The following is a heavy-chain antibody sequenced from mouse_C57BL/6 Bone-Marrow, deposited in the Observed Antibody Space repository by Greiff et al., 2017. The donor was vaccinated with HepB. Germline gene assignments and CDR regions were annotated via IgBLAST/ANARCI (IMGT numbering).Heavy chain of an antibody. CDR1: GYTFTSYT. D-gene: IGHD2-1*01. Sequence: QVQLQQSGAELARPGASVKMSCKASGYTFTSYTMHWVKQRPGQGLEWIGYINPSSGYTKYNQKFKDKATLTAEKSSSTAYMQLSSLTSEDSAVYYCARCYYGNFFDYWGQGTTLTVSS. CDR3: ARCYYGNFFDY. V-gene: IGHV1-4*01. J-gene: IGHJ2*01. CDR2: INPSSGYT.